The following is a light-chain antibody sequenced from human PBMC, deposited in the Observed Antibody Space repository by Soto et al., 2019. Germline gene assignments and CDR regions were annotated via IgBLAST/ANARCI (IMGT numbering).Light chain of an antibody. CDR3: QRYNAAQYT. J-gene: IGKJ2*01. CDR1: QGISNY. Sequence: DIQMTQSPSSLSASVGDRVTITCRASQGISNYLAWYQQRPGQVPQVLIYAASTLQSGVPSRFSGRGSGSVFTLTIDSLQAEDVATYYCQRYNAAQYTFGQGTKLEIK. V-gene: IGKV1-27*01. CDR2: AAS.